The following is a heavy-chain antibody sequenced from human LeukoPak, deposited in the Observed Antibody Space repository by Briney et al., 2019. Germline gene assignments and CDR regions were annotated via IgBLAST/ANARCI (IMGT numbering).Heavy chain of an antibody. D-gene: IGHD6-19*01. J-gene: IGHJ4*01. CDR2: INGDGSST. CDR3: ARGSTAAAPGWVY. CDR1: GFTFSSYW. V-gene: IGHV3-74*01. Sequence: GGSLRLSCAASGFTFSSYWMHWVREVPGKGPVWVSRINGDGSSTSYADSVKGRFTISRDNAKNTLYLQMNSLRVEDTGVYYCARGSTAAAPGWVYWGHGTLVTVSS.